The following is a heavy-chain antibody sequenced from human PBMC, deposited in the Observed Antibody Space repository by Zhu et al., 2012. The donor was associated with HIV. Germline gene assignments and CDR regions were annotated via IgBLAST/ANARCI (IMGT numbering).Heavy chain of an antibody. CDR3: ARAPEYFYDKSGYYSEYFQY. J-gene: IGHJ1*01. CDR1: GGSSRGFF. CDR2: INHSGTI. Sequence: QVQLQQWDAGLLRPSETLSLTCDVDGGSSRGFFWSWIRQPPGKGLEWIGEINHSGTINYNPSLKSRVTMSIDTSNNQISLKLSSVTAADTAVYYCARAPEYFYDKSGYYSEYFQYWGQGAWSP. V-gene: IGHV4-34*01. D-gene: IGHD3-22*01.